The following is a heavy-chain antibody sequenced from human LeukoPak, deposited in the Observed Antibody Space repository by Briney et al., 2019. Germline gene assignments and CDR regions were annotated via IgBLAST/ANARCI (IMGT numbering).Heavy chain of an antibody. Sequence: ASVKVSCKVSGYTLAELSMHWVRQAPGKGLEWMGGFDPEDGETIYAQKFQGRVTTTEDTSTDTAYMELSSLRSEDTAVYYCATVVAYYDILTGSQYPYWFDPWGQGTLVTVSS. D-gene: IGHD3-9*01. V-gene: IGHV1-24*01. CDR3: ATVVAYYDILTGSQYPYWFDP. CDR1: GYTLAELS. J-gene: IGHJ5*02. CDR2: FDPEDGET.